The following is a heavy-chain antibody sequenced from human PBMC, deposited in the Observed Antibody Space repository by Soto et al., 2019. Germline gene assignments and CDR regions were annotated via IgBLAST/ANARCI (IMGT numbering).Heavy chain of an antibody. CDR1: GGSISSYY. CDR2: IYYSGST. Sequence: QVQLQESGPGLVKPSETLSLTCTVSGGSISSYYWSWIRQPPGKGLEWIGYIYYSGSTNYNPSLTSRVTISVDTSKNQFSLKLSSVTAADTAVYYCARLNRDCTNGVCYTGWYFDLWGRGTLVTVSS. J-gene: IGHJ2*01. D-gene: IGHD2-8*01. CDR3: ARLNRDCTNGVCYTGWYFDL. V-gene: IGHV4-59*01.